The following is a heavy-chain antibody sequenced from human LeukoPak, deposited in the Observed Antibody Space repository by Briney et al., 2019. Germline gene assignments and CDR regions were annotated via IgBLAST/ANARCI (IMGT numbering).Heavy chain of an antibody. V-gene: IGHV3-11*01. J-gene: IGHJ6*02. CDR1: GFTFSDYN. CDR2: ITNSGTTI. D-gene: IGHD3-9*01. CDR3: ARSIGLTGGGVDV. Sequence: GRSLRLSCAASGFTFSDYNMNWVRQAPGKGLEWVSYITNSGTTIHYADSVKGRFTISRDNAKNSLYLQMNSLRAEDTAVYYCARSIGLTGGGVDVWGQGTTVTVSS.